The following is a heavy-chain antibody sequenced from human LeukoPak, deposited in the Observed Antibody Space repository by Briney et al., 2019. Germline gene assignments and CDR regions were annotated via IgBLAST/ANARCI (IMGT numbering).Heavy chain of an antibody. J-gene: IGHJ4*02. CDR2: ISGSSGST. D-gene: IGHD6-19*01. CDR1: GFAFSSYA. V-gene: IGHV3-23*01. Sequence: GGSLRLSCAASGFAFSSYAMIWVRQAPGKGLEWVSGISGSSGSTYYADSVKGRFTISRDNSKNTLYLQMNSLRDEDTAVYYCAKATYYSSGHGYYFDYWGQGTLVTVSS. CDR3: AKATYYSSGHGYYFDY.